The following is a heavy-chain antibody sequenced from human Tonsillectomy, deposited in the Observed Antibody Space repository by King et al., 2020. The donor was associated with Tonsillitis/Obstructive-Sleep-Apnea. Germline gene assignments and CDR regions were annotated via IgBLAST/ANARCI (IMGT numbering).Heavy chain of an antibody. V-gene: IGHV4-4*02. CDR3: ARRASGSSTLFDY. CDR1: GGSISRSNW. D-gene: IGHD3-10*01. Sequence: QLQESGPGLVKPSGTLSLTCAGSGGSISRSNWWSWVRQPPGKGLGWIGEIYHSGSTNYNPSLKSRVTISEDKSKNQFSLKLSSVTAADTAVYYCARRASGSSTLFDYWGQGTLVTVSS. CDR2: IYHSGST. J-gene: IGHJ4*02.